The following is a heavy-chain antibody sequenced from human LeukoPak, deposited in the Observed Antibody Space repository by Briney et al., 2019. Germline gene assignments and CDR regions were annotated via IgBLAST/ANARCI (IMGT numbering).Heavy chain of an antibody. CDR3: AREGFHDRGSGYWIDY. Sequence: GGSLRLSCAASGFTVSSNYMSWVRQAPGKGLERVSVIYSGGSTYYADSVKGRFTISRDNSKNTLYLQMNSLRAEDTAVYYCAREGFHDRGSGYWIDYWGQGTLVTVSS. CDR1: GFTVSSNY. D-gene: IGHD3-22*01. J-gene: IGHJ4*02. V-gene: IGHV3-53*01. CDR2: IYSGGST.